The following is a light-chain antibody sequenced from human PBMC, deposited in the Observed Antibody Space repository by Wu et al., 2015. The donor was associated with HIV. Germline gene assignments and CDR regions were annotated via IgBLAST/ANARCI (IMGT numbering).Light chain of an antibody. CDR3: QQLNSYLLT. Sequence: DIQMTQSPSTLSASIGDRVTITCRASQSVTGWLAWYQRKPGKAPKLLISKASNLESGVPSRFSGSGSGTEFTLTISSLQPEDFATYYCQQLNSYLLTFGGGTKVEIK. CDR2: KAS. V-gene: IGKV1-5*03. CDR1: QSVTGW. J-gene: IGKJ4*01.